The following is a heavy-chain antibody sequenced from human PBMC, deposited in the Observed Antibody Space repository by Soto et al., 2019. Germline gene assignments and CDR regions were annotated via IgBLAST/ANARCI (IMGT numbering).Heavy chain of an antibody. CDR2: INHSGST. CDR3: ARGESGGATIFGVVSYYMDV. V-gene: IGHV4-34*01. J-gene: IGHJ6*03. CDR1: GGSFSGYY. D-gene: IGHD3-3*01. Sequence: SETLSLTCAVYGGSFSGYYWSWIRQPPGKGLEWIGEINHSGSTNYNPSLKSRVTISVDTSKNQFSLKLSSVTAADTAVYYCARGESGGATIFGVVSYYMDVWGKGTTVTVSS.